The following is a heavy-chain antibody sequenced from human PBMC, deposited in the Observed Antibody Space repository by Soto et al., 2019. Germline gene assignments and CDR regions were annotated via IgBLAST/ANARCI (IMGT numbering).Heavy chain of an antibody. V-gene: IGHV3-30*18. CDR2: ISYDGSNK. Sequence: QVQLVESGGGVVQPGRSLRLSCAASGFTFSSYGMHWVRQAPGKGLEWVAVISYDGSNKYYADSVKGRFTISRDNSKNTLYLQMNSLRAEDTAVYYCAKDRRGSYSDYWGQGTLVTVSS. J-gene: IGHJ4*02. CDR3: AKDRRGSYSDY. D-gene: IGHD1-26*01. CDR1: GFTFSSYG.